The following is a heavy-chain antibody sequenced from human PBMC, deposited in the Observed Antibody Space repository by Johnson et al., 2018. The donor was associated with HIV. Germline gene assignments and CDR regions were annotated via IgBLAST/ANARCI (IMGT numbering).Heavy chain of an antibody. D-gene: IGHD1-26*01. V-gene: IGHV3-33*01. CDR1: GFTFSSYG. Sequence: QVQLVESGGGVVQPGRSLRLSCAASGFTFSSYGMHWVRQAPGKGLEWVAFIRYDGSNKYYADSVKGRFTISRDNSKNTLFLEMNSLRADDTAIYYCASGEVHIPESYYVTVSRAFDIWGQGTMVSVSS. CDR3: ASGEVHIPESYYVTVSRAFDI. CDR2: IRYDGSNK. J-gene: IGHJ3*02.